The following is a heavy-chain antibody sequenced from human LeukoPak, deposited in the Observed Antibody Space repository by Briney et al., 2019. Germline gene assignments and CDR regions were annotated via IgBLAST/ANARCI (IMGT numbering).Heavy chain of an antibody. D-gene: IGHD6-13*01. CDR1: GFTFSRYV. Sequence: PGGSLRLSCAASGFTFSRYVMSWVRQAPRKGPEWVSAISESGSRTYHGDSVKGRFTISRDNSKNTLYLQMNSLRAEDTAVYYCASAGYTSSSGRAFDIWGQGTMVTVSS. CDR3: ASAGYTSSSGRAFDI. J-gene: IGHJ3*02. CDR2: ISESGSRT. V-gene: IGHV3-23*01.